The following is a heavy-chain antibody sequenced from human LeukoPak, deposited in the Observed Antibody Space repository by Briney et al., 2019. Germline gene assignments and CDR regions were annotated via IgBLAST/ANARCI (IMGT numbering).Heavy chain of an antibody. CDR3: AKDVGKWESLHFFDY. CDR2: ISGSGAST. Sequence: GGSLRLSCLTSGFTLSTNAMSWVRQAPGKGLEWISGISGSGASTYYADSVKGRFTISRDDSRNTLYLQMNSLRGDDTAVYYRAKDVGKWESLHFFDYWGQGTLVTVSS. J-gene: IGHJ4*02. D-gene: IGHD1-26*01. CDR1: GFTLSTNA. V-gene: IGHV3-23*01.